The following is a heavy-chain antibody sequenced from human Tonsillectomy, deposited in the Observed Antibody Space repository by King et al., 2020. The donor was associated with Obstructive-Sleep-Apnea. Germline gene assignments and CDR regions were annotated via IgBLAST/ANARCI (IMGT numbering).Heavy chain of an antibody. D-gene: IGHD5-12*01. CDR3: ARDKGSRGYRGYFDS. Sequence: LQLQESGPGLVKASETLSLTCTVSGGSISRSSYYWGWIRQPPGKGLEWIGSFYYSGSTYYNPSLNSRVTISVDTSKNQFSLKLGSVTAADTAVYYCARDKGSRGYRGYFDSWGQGTLVTVSS. J-gene: IGHJ4*02. CDR2: FYYSGST. CDR1: GGSISRSSYY. V-gene: IGHV4-39*07.